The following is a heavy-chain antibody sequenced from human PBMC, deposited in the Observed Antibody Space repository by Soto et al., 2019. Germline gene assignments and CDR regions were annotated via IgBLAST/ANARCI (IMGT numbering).Heavy chain of an antibody. V-gene: IGHV3-48*03. CDR3: TRAAWFHYLSFY. CDR1: GFTFSRFE. D-gene: IGHD3-10*01. J-gene: IGHJ4*02. CDR2: ISSSGSTA. Sequence: EVQLVESGGGLVQPGGSLRLSCAASGFTFSRFELHGVRQAPGMGLECISYISSSGSTAYYASSVEGRFTISRDNANKSVYLQMESLRAADTALYYCTRAAWFHYLSFYWGQGALVTVAS.